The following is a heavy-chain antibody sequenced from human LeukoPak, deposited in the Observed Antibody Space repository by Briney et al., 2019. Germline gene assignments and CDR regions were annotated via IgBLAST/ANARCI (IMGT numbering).Heavy chain of an antibody. CDR1: GFTFSSYG. D-gene: IGHD3-22*01. J-gene: IGHJ4*02. CDR3: AKGSNYYDTSADC. V-gene: IGHV3-30*02. CDR2: IRSDGSNQ. Sequence: GGSLRLSCAASGFTFSSYGMHWVRQAPGKGLEWVAFIRSDGSNQYYVDSVKGRFTISRDNSKNALYLQVNSLRAEDTAVYYCAKGSNYYDTSADCWGQGTLVTVSS.